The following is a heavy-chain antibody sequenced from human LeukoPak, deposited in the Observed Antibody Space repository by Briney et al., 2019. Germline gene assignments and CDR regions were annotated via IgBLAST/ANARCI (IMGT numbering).Heavy chain of an antibody. Sequence: GVSLRLSCAASGFTFSSYAMSWVRQAPGKGLKWVSTINYNGDYTYYADSVEGRFTISRDNSKSTLYLQMNSLRPEDTAVYYCAKEDTRRVVFYTFDIWGQGSMVTVSS. J-gene: IGHJ3*02. CDR1: GFTFSSYA. CDR2: INYNGDYT. V-gene: IGHV3-23*01. D-gene: IGHD5-18*01. CDR3: AKEDTRRVVFYTFDI.